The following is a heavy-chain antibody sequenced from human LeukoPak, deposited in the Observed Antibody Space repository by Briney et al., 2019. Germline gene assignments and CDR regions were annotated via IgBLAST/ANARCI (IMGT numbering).Heavy chain of an antibody. CDR3: ARVSAPPDYGDYVSENWFDP. CDR1: GYTFTSYG. CDR2: ISAYNKR. J-gene: IGHJ5*02. V-gene: IGHV1-18*01. D-gene: IGHD4-17*01. Sequence: GASVKVSCKASGYTFTSYGINWVRQAPGQGLEWMEWISAYNKRNYAQKFQGRVTMTTDTSTSTAYMELRNLRSDDTAVYYCARVSAPPDYGDYVSENWFDPWGQGTLVTVSS.